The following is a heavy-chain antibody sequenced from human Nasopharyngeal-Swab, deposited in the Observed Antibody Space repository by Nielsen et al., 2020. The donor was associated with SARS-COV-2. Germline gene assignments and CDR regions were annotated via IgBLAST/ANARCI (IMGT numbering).Heavy chain of an antibody. CDR1: GYSFTTYW. CDR3: ARLPSPFSSGS. V-gene: IGHV5-10-1*01. J-gene: IGHJ5*02. D-gene: IGHD3-3*01. Sequence: KVSCKGSGYSFTTYWITWVRQLPGKGLEWMGMIAPRDSYTTYSPSFQGHVTISADKSINTAYLQWSSLKASDTAMYYCARLPSPFSSGSWGQGTLVTVSS. CDR2: IAPRDSYT.